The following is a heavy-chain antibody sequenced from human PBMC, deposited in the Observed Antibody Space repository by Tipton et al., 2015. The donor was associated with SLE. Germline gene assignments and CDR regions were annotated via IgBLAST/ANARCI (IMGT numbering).Heavy chain of an antibody. V-gene: IGHV1-18*01. D-gene: IGHD3-3*01. CDR1: GYTFTSYG. CDR3: ARTPPAYYDFWSGYSYYFDY. Sequence: QSGPEVKKPGASVKVSCKASGYTFTSYGISWVRQAPGQGLEWMGWISAYNGNTNYAQKLQGRVTMTTDTSTSTAYMELRSLRSDDTAVYYCARTPPAYYDFWSGYSYYFDYWGQGTLVTVSS. J-gene: IGHJ4*02. CDR2: ISAYNGNT.